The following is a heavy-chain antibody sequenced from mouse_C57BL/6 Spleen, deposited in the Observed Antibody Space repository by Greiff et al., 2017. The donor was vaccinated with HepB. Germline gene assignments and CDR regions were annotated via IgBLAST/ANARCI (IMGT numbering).Heavy chain of an antibody. Sequence: EVKVVESGGGLVKPGGSLKLSCAASGFTFSSYAMSWVRQTPEKRLEWVATISDGCSYTYYPDNVKGRFTISRDNAKNNLYLQMSHLKSEDTAMYYCARGYSNDWYFDVWGTGTTVTVSS. J-gene: IGHJ1*03. CDR2: ISDGCSYT. V-gene: IGHV5-4*03. CDR1: GFTFSSYA. D-gene: IGHD2-5*01. CDR3: ARGYSNDWYFDV.